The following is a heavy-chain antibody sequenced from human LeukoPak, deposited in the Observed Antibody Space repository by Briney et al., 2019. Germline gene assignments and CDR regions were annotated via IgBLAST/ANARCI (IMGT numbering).Heavy chain of an antibody. J-gene: IGHJ5*02. Sequence: ASVKVPCKASGYTFTGYYMHWVRQAPGQGLEWMGWINPNSGGTNYAQNFQGRVTMTRDTSISTAYIELSRLRSDDTAVYYCARAKLRAAAGIHLGFDPWGQGTLVTVSS. D-gene: IGHD6-13*01. CDR1: GYTFTGYY. CDR2: INPNSGGT. V-gene: IGHV1-2*02. CDR3: ARAKLRAAAGIHLGFDP.